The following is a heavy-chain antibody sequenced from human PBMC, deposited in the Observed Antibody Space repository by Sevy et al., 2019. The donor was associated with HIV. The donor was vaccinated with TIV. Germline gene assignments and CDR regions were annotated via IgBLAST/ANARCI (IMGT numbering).Heavy chain of an antibody. Sequence: GGSLRLSCTASGFTFSSYDMNWVRQAPGKGLEWDSKISSSGSSRYYADSVKGRFTIPTDNAKNSLNLQMNSLRAEDTAVYYCTRNGGAFDNGFDPWGQGTLVTVSS. V-gene: IGHV3-48*03. J-gene: IGHJ5*02. D-gene: IGHD2-8*01. CDR3: TRNGGAFDNGFDP. CDR2: ISSSGSSR. CDR1: GFTFSSYD.